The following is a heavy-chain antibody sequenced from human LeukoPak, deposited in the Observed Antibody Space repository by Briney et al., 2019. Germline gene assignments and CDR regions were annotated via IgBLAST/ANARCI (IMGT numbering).Heavy chain of an antibody. Sequence: GASVKVSCKASGFTFTSSAVQWVRQARGQRLEWIGWIVVGSGNTNYAQKFQGRVTITADESTSTAYMELSSLRSEDTAVYYCARSEQQPSYYYYGMDVWGQGNTVNVSS. CDR1: GFTFTSSA. J-gene: IGHJ6*02. V-gene: IGHV1-58*01. D-gene: IGHD6-13*01. CDR2: IVVGSGNT. CDR3: ARSEQQPSYYYYGMDV.